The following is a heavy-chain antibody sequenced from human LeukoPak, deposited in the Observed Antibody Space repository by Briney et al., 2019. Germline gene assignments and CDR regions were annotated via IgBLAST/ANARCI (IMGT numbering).Heavy chain of an antibody. CDR2: MNHDGSEK. CDR3: ARDQLYCGGPTCYRTGDDS. Sequence: PGGSLRLSCAASGFTFSSCWMNWVRQAPGKGLEWVANMNHDGSEKYYIDSVKGRFTISRDNAKNSLYLQMNSLRAEDTAVYYCARDQLYCGGPTCYRTGDDSWGQGTLVTVSS. V-gene: IGHV3-7*01. D-gene: IGHD2-2*02. CDR1: GFTFSSCW. J-gene: IGHJ4*02.